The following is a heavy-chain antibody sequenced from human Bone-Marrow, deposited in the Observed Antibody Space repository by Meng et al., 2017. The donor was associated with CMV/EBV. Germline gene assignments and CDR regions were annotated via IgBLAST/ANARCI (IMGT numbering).Heavy chain of an antibody. CDR1: GFTFSSYA. CDR2: ISYDGSNK. Sequence: GGSLRLSCAASGFTFSSYAMHWVRQAPGKGLEWVAVISYDGSNKYYADSVKGRFTISRDNSKNTLYLQMNSLRAEDTAVYYCARSRGGYCSSTSCPYYYGKDVWGQGTTVTVSS. D-gene: IGHD2-2*01. CDR3: ARSRGGYCSSTSCPYYYGKDV. V-gene: IGHV3-30-3*01. J-gene: IGHJ6*02.